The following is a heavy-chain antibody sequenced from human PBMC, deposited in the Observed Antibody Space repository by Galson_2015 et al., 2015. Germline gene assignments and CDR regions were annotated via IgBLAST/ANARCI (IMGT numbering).Heavy chain of an antibody. D-gene: IGHD3-16*02. CDR2: IKPDGSDR. J-gene: IGHJ6*02. Sequence: SLRLSCAASEFTFTTYWMNWVRQAPGKGLEWLANIKPDGSDRYYVDSVKGRFTISRDNAKNSLYLQMNSLRAEDTAVYYCARDFIAAGGLDVWGQGTTVTVS. V-gene: IGHV3-7*03. CDR3: ARDFIAAGGLDV. CDR1: EFTFTTYW.